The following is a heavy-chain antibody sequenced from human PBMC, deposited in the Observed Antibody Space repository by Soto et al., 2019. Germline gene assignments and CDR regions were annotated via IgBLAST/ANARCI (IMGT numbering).Heavy chain of an antibody. V-gene: IGHV3-30*18. Sequence: QVQLVESGGGVVQPGRSLRLSCAASGFTFRRYGMHWVRQAPGKGLEWVAVISYDGSKKYYADSVKGRFTISRDNSKNTRELQMNSLRAEDTAVYYCAKGCSCCFTDVDYWGQGTLVTVSS. J-gene: IGHJ4*02. CDR3: AKGCSCCFTDVDY. D-gene: IGHD2-2*01. CDR2: ISYDGSKK. CDR1: GFTFRRYG.